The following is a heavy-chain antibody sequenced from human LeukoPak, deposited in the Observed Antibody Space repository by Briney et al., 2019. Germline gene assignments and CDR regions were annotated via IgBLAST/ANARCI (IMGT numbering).Heavy chain of an antibody. CDR2: INPSGGST. Sequence: EASVKVPCKASGYTFTSYYMHWVRQAPGQGLEWMGIINPSGGSTSYAQKFQGRVTMTRDTSTSTVYMELSSLRSEDTAVYYCARGEARYYDSSGYRDFDYWGQGTLVTVSS. V-gene: IGHV1-46*01. J-gene: IGHJ4*02. D-gene: IGHD3-22*01. CDR1: GYTFTSYY. CDR3: ARGEARYYDSSGYRDFDY.